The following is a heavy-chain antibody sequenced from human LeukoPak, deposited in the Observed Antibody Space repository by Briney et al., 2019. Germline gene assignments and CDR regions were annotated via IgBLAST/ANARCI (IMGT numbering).Heavy chain of an antibody. CDR2: ISSSGSTI. J-gene: IGHJ4*02. V-gene: IGHV3-48*04. D-gene: IGHD7-27*01. CDR1: GFIFSNYW. Sequence: GGSLRLSCAASGFIFSNYWTTWVRQAPGKGLEWVSYISSSGSTIYYADSVKGRFTISRDNAKNSLYLQMNSLRAEDTAVYYCARGIKLGIFGYWGQGTLVTVSS. CDR3: ARGIKLGIFGY.